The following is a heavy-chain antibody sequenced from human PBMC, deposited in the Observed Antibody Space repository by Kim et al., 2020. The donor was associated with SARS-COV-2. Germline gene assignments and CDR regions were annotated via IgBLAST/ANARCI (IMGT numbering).Heavy chain of an antibody. CDR1: GGSVSSGSYY. J-gene: IGHJ5*02. Sequence: SETLSLTCTVSGGSVSSGSYYWSWIRQPPGKGLEWIGYIYYSGSTNYNPSLKSRVTISVDTSKNQFSLKLSSVTAADTAVYYCARDLGYYYDSSGYYNWFDPWGQGTLVTVSS. CDR3: ARDLGYYYDSSGYYNWFDP. CDR2: IYYSGST. D-gene: IGHD3-22*01. V-gene: IGHV4-61*01.